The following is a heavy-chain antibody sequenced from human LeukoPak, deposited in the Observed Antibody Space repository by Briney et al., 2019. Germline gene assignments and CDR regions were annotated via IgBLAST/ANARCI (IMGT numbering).Heavy chain of an antibody. J-gene: IGHJ3*02. V-gene: IGHV5-51*01. Sequence: GESLKISCETSGYSFTSNWIAWVRQKPGKGLEWMGIIYPGDSETRYSPSFQGQVTISADKSISTAYLQWSSLKASDTAMYYCARQDSITYYDSSGYYNIWGQGTMVTVSS. CDR1: GYSFTSNW. CDR2: IYPGDSET. D-gene: IGHD3-22*01. CDR3: ARQDSITYYDSSGYYNI.